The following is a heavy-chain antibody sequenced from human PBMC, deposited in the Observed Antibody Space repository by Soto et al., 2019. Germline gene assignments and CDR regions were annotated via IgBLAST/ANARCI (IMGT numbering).Heavy chain of an antibody. V-gene: IGHV4-59*05. CDR3: ATQEVGGTYVYTFDP. Sequence: SETLSLTCTVSGGSISSYYWGWIRQPPGKGLEWIGSIYYSGSTYYNPSLKSRVTISVDTSKNQFSLKLSSVTAADTAVYYCATQEVGGTYVYTFDPWGQGTLVTVS. J-gene: IGHJ5*02. D-gene: IGHD1-26*01. CDR2: IYYSGST. CDR1: GGSISSYY.